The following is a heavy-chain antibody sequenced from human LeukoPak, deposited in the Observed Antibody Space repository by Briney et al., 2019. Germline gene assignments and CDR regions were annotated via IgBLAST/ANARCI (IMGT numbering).Heavy chain of an antibody. CDR3: AKDPRGDYAVHALS. D-gene: IGHD4-17*01. J-gene: IGHJ5*02. CDR1: GFTFSSYA. Sequence: GGSLRLSCAASGFTFSSYAMSWVRQAPGKGLEWVSAISGSGGSTYYADSVKGRFTISRDNSKNTLYLQMNSLRAEDTAVYYCAKDPRGDYAVHALSWGQGTLVTVSS. V-gene: IGHV3-23*01. CDR2: ISGSGGST.